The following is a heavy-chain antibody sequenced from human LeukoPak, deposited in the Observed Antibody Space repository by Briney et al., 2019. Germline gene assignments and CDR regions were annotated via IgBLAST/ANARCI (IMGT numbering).Heavy chain of an antibody. V-gene: IGHV3-7*03. D-gene: IGHD3-10*01. CDR2: IKQGGREE. Sequence: GGSLRLSCVASEFIFSDYLMGWVRQAPGKGLEWVANIKQGGREEKYVGSVKGRFAISRDDAKSTLYLQMDSLSGDDTAVYYCARDNGGWFDSWGRGTLVTVSS. J-gene: IGHJ5*01. CDR3: ARDNGGWFDS. CDR1: EFIFSDYL.